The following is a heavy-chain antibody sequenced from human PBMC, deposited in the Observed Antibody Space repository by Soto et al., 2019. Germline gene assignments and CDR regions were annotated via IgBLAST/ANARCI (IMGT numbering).Heavy chain of an antibody. J-gene: IGHJ5*02. D-gene: IGHD3-3*02. CDR2: IYYSGST. CDR1: GGSISSSSYY. Sequence: PSETLSLTCTVSGGSISSSSYYWGWIRHPPGKGLEWIGSIYYSGSTYYNPSLKSRVTISVDTSKNQFSLKLSSATAADTAVYYCASPKIAFYNWFDPWGQGTLVTVSS. V-gene: IGHV4-39*01. CDR3: ASPKIAFYNWFDP.